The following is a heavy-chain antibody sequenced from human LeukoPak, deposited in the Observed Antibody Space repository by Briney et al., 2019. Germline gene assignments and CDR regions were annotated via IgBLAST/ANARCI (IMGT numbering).Heavy chain of an antibody. CDR2: ISWNSGSI. V-gene: IGHV3-9*01. Sequence: GGSLRLSCAASGFTFDDYAMHWVRQAPGKGLEWVSGISWNSGSIGYADSVEGRFTISRDNAKNSLYLQMNSLRAEDTALHYCAKCAAGTTFDYWGQGTLVTVSS. J-gene: IGHJ4*02. CDR3: AKCAAGTTFDY. CDR1: GFTFDDYA. D-gene: IGHD6-13*01.